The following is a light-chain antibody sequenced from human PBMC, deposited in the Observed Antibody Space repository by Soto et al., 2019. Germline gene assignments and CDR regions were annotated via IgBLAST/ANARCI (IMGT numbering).Light chain of an antibody. CDR1: QSVSSSY. CDR3: QQYGSSPPYT. CDR2: GAS. Sequence: EIALTQSPGTLSLSPGERATLSCRASQSVSSSYLAWYQQKPGQAPRLLIYGASSRATGSPDRFSGSGSGTDFTLTISRLEPEDFAVYYCQQYGSSPPYTFGQGTKLEIK. J-gene: IGKJ2*01. V-gene: IGKV3-20*01.